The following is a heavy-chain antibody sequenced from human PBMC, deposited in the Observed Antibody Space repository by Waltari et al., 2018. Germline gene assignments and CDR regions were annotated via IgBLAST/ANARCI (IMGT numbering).Heavy chain of an antibody. CDR2: IIPMFGTA. D-gene: IGHD3-3*01. V-gene: IGHV1-69*14. CDR3: AETTYYDFWSGYFNY. CDR1: GGTFRSYA. J-gene: IGHJ4*02. Sequence: QVQLVQTGAEVKKPGSSVTVSCKASGGTFRSYAIRWVRQAPGQGLEGMGGIIPMFGTANYAQKFQGRVTITADKSTSTAYMELSSLRAEDTAVYYCAETTYYDFWSGYFNYWGQGTLVTVSS.